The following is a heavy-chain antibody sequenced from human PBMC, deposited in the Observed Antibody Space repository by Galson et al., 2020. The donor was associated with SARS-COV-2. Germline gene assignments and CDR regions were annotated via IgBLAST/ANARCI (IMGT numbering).Heavy chain of an antibody. CDR2: FSYSGSN. D-gene: IGHD3-22*01. Sequence: SETLSLTCTVSGGSISSGDYYCNWIRHPPGKGLEWIGTFSYSGSNYYNPSLKSRATIPVDTSKNQFSLTLSSVTAADTAVYYCVSGHYYAGSVSLSREATTQVRPCGGAGWWGQGSLVT. CDR1: GGSISSGDYY. J-gene: IGHJ4*02. CDR3: VSGHYYAGSVSLSREATTQVRPCGGAGW. V-gene: IGHV4-30-4*01.